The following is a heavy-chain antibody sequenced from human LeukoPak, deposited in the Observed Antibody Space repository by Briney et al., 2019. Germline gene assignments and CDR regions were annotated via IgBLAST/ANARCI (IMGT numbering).Heavy chain of an antibody. V-gene: IGHV4-59*01. Sequence: SETLSLTCTVSGGSISSYYWSWIRQPPGKGLEWIGYIYYSGSTNYNPSLKSRVTISVDTSKNQFSLKLSSVTAADTAVYYCARATYYYDSSGYYYIHDYWGQGTLVTASS. J-gene: IGHJ4*02. CDR1: GGSISSYY. CDR2: IYYSGST. D-gene: IGHD3-22*01. CDR3: ARATYYYDSSGYYYIHDY.